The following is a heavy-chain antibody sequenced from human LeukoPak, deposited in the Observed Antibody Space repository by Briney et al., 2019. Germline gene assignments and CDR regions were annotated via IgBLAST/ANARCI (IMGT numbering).Heavy chain of an antibody. CDR2: FKIKADGGTT. J-gene: IGHJ4*02. Sequence: GGSLRLSCAASVTFSNAWMNWVRQAPGKGLEWVGHFKIKADGGTTDYAAPVKDRFTISRDDSQNTLYLQMNSLKTEDTAVYYCTMYYDFWSGYGDYWGQGTLVTVSS. CDR1: VTFSNAW. D-gene: IGHD3-3*01. V-gene: IGHV3-15*01. CDR3: TMYYDFWSGYGDY.